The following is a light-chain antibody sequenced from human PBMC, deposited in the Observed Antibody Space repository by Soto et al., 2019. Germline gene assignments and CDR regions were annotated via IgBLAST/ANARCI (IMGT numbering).Light chain of an antibody. CDR1: ENIKNR. Sequence: EKVMTQSPATLSVSPGERATLSCRASENIKNRLAWYQQKPGQGPRLLIYDAFTRATDIPARFSGSASGTEFTLTISCLQSEDSAFYYCQQYDDLPLTLGGGTKVEIK. V-gene: IGKV3-15*01. CDR3: QQYDDLPLT. CDR2: DAF. J-gene: IGKJ4*01.